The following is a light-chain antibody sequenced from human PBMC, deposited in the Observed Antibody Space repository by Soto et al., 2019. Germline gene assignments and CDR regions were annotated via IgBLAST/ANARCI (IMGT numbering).Light chain of an antibody. Sequence: QSVLTQPASVSGSPGQSITMSCTGTSSDVGGYDYVAWYQQHPGKAPKLMIYDVNYRPSGVSSRFSGSKSGNTASLTISGLQAEDEADYSCSSYTTSSTLVVFGGGTKLTVL. J-gene: IGLJ2*01. CDR2: DVN. CDR3: SSYTTSSTLVV. V-gene: IGLV2-14*03. CDR1: SSDVGGYDY.